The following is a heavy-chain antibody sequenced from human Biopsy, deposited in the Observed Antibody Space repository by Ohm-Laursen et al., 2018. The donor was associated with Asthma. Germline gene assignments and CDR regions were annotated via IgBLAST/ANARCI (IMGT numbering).Heavy chain of an antibody. CDR1: GFTFRNYG. CDR2: ISFDGSNK. J-gene: IGHJ4*02. D-gene: IGHD1-26*01. CDR3: AKDVFPGWELRRGPDY. Sequence: SLRLSFAASGFTFRNYGMHWVRQAPGKGLDWVAVISFDGSNKNYTDSVNGRFTISRDNSRNTLHLQMNSLRAEDTAVYYCAKDVFPGWELRRGPDYWGQGTLVTVSS. V-gene: IGHV3-30*18.